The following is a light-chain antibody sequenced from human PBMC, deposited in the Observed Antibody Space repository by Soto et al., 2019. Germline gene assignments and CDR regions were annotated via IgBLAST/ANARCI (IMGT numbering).Light chain of an antibody. J-gene: IGLJ1*01. V-gene: IGLV2-8*01. CDR2: EVT. CDR1: SSDVGAYNF. Sequence: QSALAQPPSASGSPGQSVTISCTGTSSDVGAYNFVSWYQQHPDKAPKLIIYEVTKRPSGVPDRFSGSKSGNTASLTVSGPQADDEADYFRSSTAANNHFVFGTATKLTVL. CDR3: SSTAANNHFV.